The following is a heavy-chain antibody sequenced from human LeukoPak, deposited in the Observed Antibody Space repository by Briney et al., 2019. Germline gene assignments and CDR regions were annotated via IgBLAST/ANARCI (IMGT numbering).Heavy chain of an antibody. J-gene: IGHJ3*02. V-gene: IGHV4-31*03. Sequence: MASETLSLTCTVSGGSISSGGYYWSWIRQHPGKGLEWIGYIYYSGSTYYNPSLKSRGTISVDTSKNQFSLKLSSVTAADTAVYYCALSSVGDTFDIWGQGTMVTVSS. CDR1: GGSISSGGYY. CDR3: ALSSVGDTFDI. CDR2: IYYSGST. D-gene: IGHD2/OR15-2a*01.